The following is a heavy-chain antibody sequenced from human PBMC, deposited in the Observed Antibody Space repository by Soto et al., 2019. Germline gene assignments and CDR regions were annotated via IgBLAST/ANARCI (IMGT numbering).Heavy chain of an antibody. Sequence: AASVKVSCKASGYTFTGYYMHWVRQAPGQGLEWMGWINPNSGGTNYAQKFQGRVTMTRDTSISTAYMELSRLRSDDTAVYYCARDMLGRWLQLRGNDAFDIWGQGTMVTVSS. D-gene: IGHD5-12*01. CDR3: ARDMLGRWLQLRGNDAFDI. CDR2: INPNSGGT. CDR1: GYTFTGYY. J-gene: IGHJ3*02. V-gene: IGHV1-2*02.